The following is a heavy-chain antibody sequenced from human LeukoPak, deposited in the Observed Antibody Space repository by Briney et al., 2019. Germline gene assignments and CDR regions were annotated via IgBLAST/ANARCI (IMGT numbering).Heavy chain of an antibody. CDR3: ARDPSSDAFDI. J-gene: IGHJ3*02. Sequence: GGSLRLSCAGSGFTLSDYWMTWVRQAPGKGLEWVANIKEDGSEKYYVDSVKGRFTISRDNAKNSLYLQMNSLRAEDTAVYYCARDPSSDAFDIWGQGTMVTVSS. CDR1: GFTLSDYW. CDR2: IKEDGSEK. V-gene: IGHV3-7*05.